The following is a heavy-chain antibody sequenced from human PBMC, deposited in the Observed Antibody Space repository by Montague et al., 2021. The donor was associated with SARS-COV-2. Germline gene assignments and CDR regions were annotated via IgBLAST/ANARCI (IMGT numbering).Heavy chain of an antibody. D-gene: IGHD3-10*01. J-gene: IGHJ4*02. V-gene: IGHV4-4*07. CDR2: MHFTGKT. Sequence: SETLSLTCSVSGGSITNHYWFWIRQPAGKGLEWIGRMHFTGKTNFSPFFSSRLTMSADTSKNQFSLKLTSVTAADTAIYFCARDRFDFGAGRQGTIDFWGQGTLVTVSS. CDR3: ARDRFDFGAGRQGTIDF. CDR1: GGSITNHY.